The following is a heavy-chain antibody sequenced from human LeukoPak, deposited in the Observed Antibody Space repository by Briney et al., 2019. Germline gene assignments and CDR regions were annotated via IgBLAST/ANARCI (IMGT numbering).Heavy chain of an antibody. CDR1: GYSISSGYY. J-gene: IGHJ4*02. D-gene: IGHD3-10*01. CDR2: IYHSGST. V-gene: IGHV4-38-2*02. Sequence: SETLSLTCTVSGYSISSGYYWGWIRQPPGKGLEWIGSIYHSGSTYYNPSLKSRVTISVDTSKNQFSLKLSSVTAADTAVYYCASTPMVRGAPGYFDYWGQGTLVTVSS. CDR3: ASTPMVRGAPGYFDY.